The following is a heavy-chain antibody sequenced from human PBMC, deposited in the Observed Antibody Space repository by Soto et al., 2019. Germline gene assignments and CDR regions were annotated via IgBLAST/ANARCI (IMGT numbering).Heavy chain of an antibody. D-gene: IGHD3-10*01. V-gene: IGHV1-46*01. CDR3: ASTPITMVRGVILTTNWFDP. J-gene: IGHJ5*02. CDR2: INPSGGST. Sequence: ASVKVSCKASGYTFTSYGISWVRQAPGQGLEWMGIINPSGGSTSYAQKFQGRVTMTRDTSTSTVYMELSSLRSEDTAVYYCASTPITMVRGVILTTNWFDPWGQGTLVTVSS. CDR1: GYTFTSYG.